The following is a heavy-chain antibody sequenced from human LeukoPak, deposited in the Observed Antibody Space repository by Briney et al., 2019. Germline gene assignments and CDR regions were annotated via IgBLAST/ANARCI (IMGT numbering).Heavy chain of an antibody. V-gene: IGHV5-10-1*01. J-gene: IGHJ5*02. CDR3: ARHFSPYYYGSGSYNWFDP. CDR2: IDPSDSYT. Sequence: GESLKISCKGSGYSFTSYWISWVRQMPGKGLEWMGRIDPSDSYTNYSPSFQGHVTISADESISTAYLQWSSLKASDTAMYYCARHFSPYYYGSGSYNWFDPWGQGTLVTVSS. D-gene: IGHD3-10*01. CDR1: GYSFTSYW.